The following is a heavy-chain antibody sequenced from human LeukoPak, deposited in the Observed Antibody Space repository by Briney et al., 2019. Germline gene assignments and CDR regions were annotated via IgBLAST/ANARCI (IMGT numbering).Heavy chain of an antibody. CDR2: IIPILGIA. D-gene: IGHD1-26*01. V-gene: IGHV1-69*04. CDR3: ARSTLQMYSGSYADY. J-gene: IGHJ4*02. Sequence: SVKVSCKASGGTFSSYAISWVRQAPGQGLEWMGRIIPILGIANYAQKFQGRVTTTADKSTSTAYMELSSLRSEDTAVYYCARSTLQMYSGSYADYWGQGTLVTVSS. CDR1: GGTFSSYA.